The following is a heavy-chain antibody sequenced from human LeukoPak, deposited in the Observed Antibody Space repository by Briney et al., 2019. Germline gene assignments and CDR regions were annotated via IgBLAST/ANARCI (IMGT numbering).Heavy chain of an antibody. V-gene: IGHV1-18*01. J-gene: IGHJ3*02. CDR1: GYTFTSYG. CDR3: ARDFVHYYDSSGFKDLGAFDI. D-gene: IGHD3-22*01. CDR2: ISAYNGNT. Sequence: ASVKVSCKASGYTFTSYGISWVRQAPGQGLEWMGWISAYNGNTNYAQKLQGRVTMTRNTSISTVYMELSSLRSEDTAVYYCARDFVHYYDSSGFKDLGAFDIWGQGTMVTVSS.